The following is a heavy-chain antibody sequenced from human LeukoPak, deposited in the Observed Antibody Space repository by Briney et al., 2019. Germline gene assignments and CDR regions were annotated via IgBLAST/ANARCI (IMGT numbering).Heavy chain of an antibody. Sequence: GASVKVSCKASGYTFTSYDINWVRQATGQGLEWMGWMNSNSGNTGYAQKFQGRVTMTRNTSISTAYMELSSLRSEDTAVYYCARGLSGSYSYNWFDPWGQGTLVTVSS. V-gene: IGHV1-8*01. CDR2: MNSNSGNT. D-gene: IGHD1-26*01. CDR3: ARGLSGSYSYNWFDP. CDR1: GYTFTSYD. J-gene: IGHJ5*02.